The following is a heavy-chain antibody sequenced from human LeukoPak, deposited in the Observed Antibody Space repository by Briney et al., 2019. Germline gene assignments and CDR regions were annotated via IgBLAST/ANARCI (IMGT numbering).Heavy chain of an antibody. Sequence: GGSLRLSCAASGFTFSSYGMHWVRQAPGKGLEWVAVIWYDGSNKYYADSVKGRFTISRDNSKNTLYLQMNSLRAEDTAVYYCARDRSPYSSGYYYWGQGTLVNVSS. V-gene: IGHV3-33*01. D-gene: IGHD3-22*01. J-gene: IGHJ4*02. CDR1: GFTFSSYG. CDR2: IWYDGSNK. CDR3: ARDRSPYSSGYYY.